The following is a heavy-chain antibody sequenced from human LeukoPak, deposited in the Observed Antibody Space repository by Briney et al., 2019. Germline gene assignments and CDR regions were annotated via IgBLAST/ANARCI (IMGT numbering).Heavy chain of an antibody. CDR3: ARDPYSSSWYPLYNFDY. V-gene: IGHV3-33*01. Sequence: PGRSLRLSCAASGFTFSSYGMHWVRQAPGKGLEWVAVIWYDGSNKYYADSVKGRFTISRDNSKNTLYLQMNSLRAEDTAVYYCARDPYSSSWYPLYNFDYWGQGTLVTVSS. CDR2: IWYDGSNK. D-gene: IGHD6-13*01. J-gene: IGHJ4*02. CDR1: GFTFSSYG.